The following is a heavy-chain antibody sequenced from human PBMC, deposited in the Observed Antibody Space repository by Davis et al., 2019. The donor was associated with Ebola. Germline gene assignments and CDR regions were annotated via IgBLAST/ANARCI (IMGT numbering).Heavy chain of an antibody. D-gene: IGHD1-1*01. Sequence: HTGGSLRLSCAASGFTFSSYGMHWVRQAPGKGLVWVSRINSDGSTTDYADSVKGRFTISSDNSKNTLYLQMNSLRAEDTAVYYWAKDMLFHNLFDYWGQGTLVTVSS. CDR1: GFTFSSYG. V-gene: IGHV3-74*01. CDR3: AKDMLFHNLFDY. CDR2: INSDGSTT. J-gene: IGHJ4*02.